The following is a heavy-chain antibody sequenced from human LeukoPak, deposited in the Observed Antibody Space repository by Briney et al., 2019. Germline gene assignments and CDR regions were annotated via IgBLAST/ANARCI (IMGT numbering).Heavy chain of an antibody. D-gene: IGHD4-23*01. J-gene: IGHJ3*02. CDR1: GYTFTSYD. Sequence: ASVKVSCKASGYTFTSYDINWVRQATGQGLEWMGWMNPNSGNTGYAQKFQGRVTITRNTSISTAYMELSSLRSEDTAVYYCAADNGGNSGNAFDIWGQGTMVTVSS. CDR3: AADNGGNSGNAFDI. V-gene: IGHV1-8*03. CDR2: MNPNSGNT.